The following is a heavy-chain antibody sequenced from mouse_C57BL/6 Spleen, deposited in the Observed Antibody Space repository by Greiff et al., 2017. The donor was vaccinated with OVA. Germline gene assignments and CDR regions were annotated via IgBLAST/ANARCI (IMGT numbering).Heavy chain of an antibody. J-gene: IGHJ1*03. CDR3: TRVGAYYSWYFDV. CDR1: GFTFSSYA. Sequence: DVKLVESGEGLVKPGGSLKLSCAASGFTFSSYAMSWVRQTPEERLEWVAYISSGGGYIYYADNVKGRFTISRDNARNTRYLQMSSRNSEDTAMYYCTRVGAYYSWYFDVWGTGTTVTVSS. D-gene: IGHD2-12*01. V-gene: IGHV5-9-1*02. CDR2: ISSGGGYI.